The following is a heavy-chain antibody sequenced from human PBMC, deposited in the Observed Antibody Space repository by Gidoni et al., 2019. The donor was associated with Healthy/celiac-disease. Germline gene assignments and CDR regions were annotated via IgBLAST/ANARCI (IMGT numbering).Heavy chain of an antibody. CDR1: GFTFSRYA. CDR2: ISYDGSNK. D-gene: IGHD3-22*01. CDR3: ARDRNYYDSSGYYDY. V-gene: IGHV3-30*04. Sequence: QVQLVESGGGVVQPGRSLRLSCAASGFTFSRYAMHWVRQAPGKGLEWVAVISYDGSNKYYADSVKGRFTISRDNSKNTLYLQMNSLRAEDTAVYYCARDRNYYDSSGYYDYWGQGTLVTVSS. J-gene: IGHJ4*02.